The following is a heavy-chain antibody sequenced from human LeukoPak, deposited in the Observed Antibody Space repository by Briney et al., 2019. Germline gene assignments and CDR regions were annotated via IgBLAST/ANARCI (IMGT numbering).Heavy chain of an antibody. CDR2: MSSSSSYT. CDR1: GFTFSDYY. J-gene: IGHJ4*02. D-gene: IGHD3-22*01. CDR3: ALIPGEYYDSSGYPTYFDY. Sequence: PGGSLRLSCAASGFTFSDYYMSWIRQAPGKGLEWVSYMSSSSSYTNYADSVKGRFTISRDNAKNSLYLQMNSLRAEDTAVYYGALIPGEYYDSSGYPTYFDYWGQGTLVTVSS. V-gene: IGHV3-11*03.